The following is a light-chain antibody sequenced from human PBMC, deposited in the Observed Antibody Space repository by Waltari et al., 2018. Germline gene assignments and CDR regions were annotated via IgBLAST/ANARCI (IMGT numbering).Light chain of an antibody. CDR2: HAS. V-gene: IGKV3-20*01. CDR3: QHYVSLPAT. J-gene: IGKJ1*01. CDR1: QSISKY. Sequence: SCSASQSISKYFAWYQQRPGQAPRLLIYHASIRAIGIPDRFSGSGSGTDFSLTISRLEPEDFAVYYCQHYVSLPATFGQGTTVEVK.